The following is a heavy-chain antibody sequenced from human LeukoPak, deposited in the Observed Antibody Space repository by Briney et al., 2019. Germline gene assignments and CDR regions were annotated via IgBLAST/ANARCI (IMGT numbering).Heavy chain of an antibody. V-gene: IGHV3-30*03. D-gene: IGHD4-11*01. CDR2: VAKDGGHK. CDR1: GFTFSDYG. Sequence: PGGSLRLSCVASGFTFSDYGIQWVRQAPGKGLEWVAVVAKDGGHKVYSDSVKGRLSISRDNSKNTAFLQMDNLRTEDAAVYFCAREHSHSNWFFDLWGPGTPVTVSS. CDR3: AREHSHSNWFFDL. J-gene: IGHJ2*01.